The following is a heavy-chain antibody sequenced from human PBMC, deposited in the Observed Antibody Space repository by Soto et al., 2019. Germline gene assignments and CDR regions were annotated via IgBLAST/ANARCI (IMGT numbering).Heavy chain of an antibody. V-gene: IGHV3-53*01. D-gene: IGHD3-3*01. CDR1: GFTGSSNY. J-gene: IGHJ4*02. CDR2: IYSGGST. Sequence: GSLRLSCAASGFTGSSNYISWVRQAPGKGLEWVSVIYSGGSTYYADSVKGRFTISRDNSKNTLYLQMNSLRAEDTAVYYCARGYDFWSGSPYYFDYWGQGTLVTVSS. CDR3: ARGYDFWSGSPYYFDY.